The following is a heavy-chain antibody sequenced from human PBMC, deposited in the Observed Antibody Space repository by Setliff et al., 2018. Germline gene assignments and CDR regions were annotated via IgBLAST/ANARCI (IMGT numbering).Heavy chain of an antibody. CDR3: ATKAVAGT. D-gene: IGHD6-19*01. V-gene: IGHV3-33*01. Sequence: GGSLRLSCAASGFTFSRYGMHWVRQAPGKGLEWVTVIWPDGSDEYYADSVKGRFTISRDNANQSLYLQMNSLRAEDTAVYYCATKAVAGTGGQGTLVTVSS. J-gene: IGHJ4*02. CDR2: IWPDGSDE. CDR1: GFTFSRYG.